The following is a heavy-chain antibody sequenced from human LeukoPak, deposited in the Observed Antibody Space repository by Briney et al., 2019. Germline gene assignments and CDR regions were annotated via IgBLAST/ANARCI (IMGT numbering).Heavy chain of an antibody. CDR2: ISGSGGST. Sequence: GGSLRLSCAASGFTFSSYAMSWVRQAPGKGLEWVSAISGSGGSTYYADSVKGRFTISRDNSKNTLYLQMNSLRAEDTAVYYCAKFVRITMIVVAPIGFDYWGQGTLVTVSS. D-gene: IGHD3-22*01. J-gene: IGHJ4*02. V-gene: IGHV3-23*01. CDR3: AKFVRITMIVVAPIGFDY. CDR1: GFTFSSYA.